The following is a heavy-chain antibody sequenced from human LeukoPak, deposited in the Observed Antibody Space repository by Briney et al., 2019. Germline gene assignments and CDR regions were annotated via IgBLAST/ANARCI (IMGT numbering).Heavy chain of an antibody. V-gene: IGHV2-5*02. Sequence: SGPTLVKPTQTLTLTCTFSGFSRSASGVGVGWIRQPPGKALEWLALIYWDDDKRYSPSLKSRLTITTDTSKNQVVLTMTQMDPVDTATSSCAHIPSSGWPFDYWGQGTLVTVSS. CDR3: AHIPSSGWPFDY. CDR1: GFSRSASGVG. J-gene: IGHJ4*02. D-gene: IGHD6-19*01. CDR2: IYWDDDK.